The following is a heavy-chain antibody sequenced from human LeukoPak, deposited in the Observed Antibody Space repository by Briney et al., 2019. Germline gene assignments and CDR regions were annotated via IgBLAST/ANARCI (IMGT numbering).Heavy chain of an antibody. J-gene: IGHJ3*02. Sequence: PGGSLRLSCATSQFNFNKFGMTWVRQAPGKGLEWVSSISGNGGSTQYAGSVQGRFAISRDNSKNTLYLQINSLRAEDTAVYYCAKDPNGDYIGTFDIWGQGTMVTVSS. CDR1: QFNFNKFG. CDR3: AKDPNGDYIGTFDI. V-gene: IGHV3-23*01. D-gene: IGHD4-17*01. CDR2: ISGNGGST.